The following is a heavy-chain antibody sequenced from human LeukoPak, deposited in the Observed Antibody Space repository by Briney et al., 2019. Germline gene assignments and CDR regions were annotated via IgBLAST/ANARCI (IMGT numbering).Heavy chain of an antibody. CDR1: GFTFSSYA. V-gene: IGHV3-23*01. CDR2: ISGSGGST. Sequence: QPGGSLRLSCAASGFTFSSYAMSWVRQAPGKGLEWVSAISGSGGSTCYADSVKGRFTISRDNSKNTLYLQMNSLRAEDTAVYYCARDPVYKSFGYFDYWGQGTLVTVSS. J-gene: IGHJ4*02. D-gene: IGHD2-8*01. CDR3: ARDPVYKSFGYFDY.